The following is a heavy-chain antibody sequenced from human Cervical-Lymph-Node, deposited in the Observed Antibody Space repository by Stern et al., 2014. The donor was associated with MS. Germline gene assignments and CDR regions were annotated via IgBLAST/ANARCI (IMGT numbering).Heavy chain of an antibody. CDR3: AKRERNFWSGYYDY. V-gene: IGHV3-30*18. CDR1: GFTFSNYG. CDR2: ISFDVSKK. Sequence: VQLVQSGGGVVQPGRSLRLSCAASGFTFSNYGMHWVRQAPGKGLEWVAIISFDVSKKYYADSVKGRFTISRDNSKNTLYLQMNSLRVEDTAVYYCAKRERNFWSGYYDYWGQGTPVTVSS. D-gene: IGHD3-3*01. J-gene: IGHJ4*02.